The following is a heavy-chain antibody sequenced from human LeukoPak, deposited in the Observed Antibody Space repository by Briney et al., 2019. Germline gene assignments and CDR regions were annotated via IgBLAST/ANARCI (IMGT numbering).Heavy chain of an antibody. CDR1: GGSISSSSYY. Sequence: PSETLSLTCTVSGGSISSSSYYWGWIRQPPGKGLEWIGSIYYSGSTYYNPSLKSRVTISVDTSKNQFSLKLSSVTAADTAVYYCARDRRLWSGEPNFDYWGQGTLVTVSS. CDR2: IYYSGST. D-gene: IGHD3-10*01. V-gene: IGHV4-39*07. J-gene: IGHJ4*02. CDR3: ARDRRLWSGEPNFDY.